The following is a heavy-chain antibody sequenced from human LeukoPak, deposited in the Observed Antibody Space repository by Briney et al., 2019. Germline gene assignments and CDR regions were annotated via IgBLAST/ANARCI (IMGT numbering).Heavy chain of an antibody. CDR2: IYCSGST. CDR1: GGSISSYY. D-gene: IGHD2-2*01. CDR3: ARARDCSSTSCYYDYYYYMDV. Sequence: SETLSLTCTVSGGSISSYYWSWIRQPPGKGLEWIGYIYCSGSTNYNPSLKSRVTISVDTSKNQFSLKLSSVTAADTAVYYCARARDCSSTSCYYDYYYYMDVWGKGTTVTVSS. J-gene: IGHJ6*03. V-gene: IGHV4-59*01.